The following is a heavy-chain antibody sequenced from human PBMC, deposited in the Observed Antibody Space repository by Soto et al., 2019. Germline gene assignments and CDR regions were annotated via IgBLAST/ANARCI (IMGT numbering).Heavy chain of an antibody. CDR2: IYPGDSDT. CDR1: GYSFTSYW. D-gene: IGHD3-3*01. Sequence: PGESLKISCKGSGYSFTSYWIGRVRQMPGKGLEWMGIIYPGDSDTRYSPSFQGQVTISADKSISTAYLQWSSLKASDTAMYYCAREPRAWSGNDAFDIWGQGTMVTVSS. J-gene: IGHJ3*02. V-gene: IGHV5-51*01. CDR3: AREPRAWSGNDAFDI.